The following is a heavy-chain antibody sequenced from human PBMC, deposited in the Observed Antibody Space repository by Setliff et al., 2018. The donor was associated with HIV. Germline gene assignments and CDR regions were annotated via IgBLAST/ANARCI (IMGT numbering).Heavy chain of an antibody. V-gene: IGHV4-34*01. CDR3: ARRLLRSAFDF. Sequence: SETLSLTCAVYGGSFSTYYWSWIRQSPGKRLEWLGEVNHSGGTNYNPSLKRRLIISSDASKNQFSLRLKSVTAADTAVYFCARRLLRSAFDFWGHGTLVTVSS. J-gene: IGHJ4*01. D-gene: IGHD3-3*01. CDR2: VNHSGGT. CDR1: GGSFSTYY.